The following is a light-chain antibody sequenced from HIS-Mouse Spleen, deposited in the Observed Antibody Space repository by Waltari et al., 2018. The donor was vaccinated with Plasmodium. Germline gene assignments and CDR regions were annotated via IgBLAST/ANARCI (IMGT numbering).Light chain of an antibody. CDR1: ALPNKY. Sequence: SYELAQPPSESVSPGQTDRITCSGNALPNKYAYWYKQKSGQAPLLVIYEDSKRPPGIPERFSGSSSGTMSTLTISGAQVEDEADYYCYSTDSSGNHRVFGGGTKLTVL. J-gene: IGLJ3*02. CDR3: YSTDSSGNHRV. V-gene: IGLV3-10*01. CDR2: EDS.